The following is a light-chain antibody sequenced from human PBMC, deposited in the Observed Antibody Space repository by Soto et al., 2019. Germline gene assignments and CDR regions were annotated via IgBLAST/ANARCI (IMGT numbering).Light chain of an antibody. V-gene: IGKV3-15*01. J-gene: IGKJ1*01. CDR2: DTS. Sequence: EIVRTQSPATLSVSPGERATLSCRASQSVTYKLAWYQQKPAQAPRLLIYDTSTRATDIPARFSGSGSGTEFTLTISSLHSEDFPVYYCQHYSTWFWTFGQGTKVEIK. CDR1: QSVTYK. CDR3: QHYSTWFWT.